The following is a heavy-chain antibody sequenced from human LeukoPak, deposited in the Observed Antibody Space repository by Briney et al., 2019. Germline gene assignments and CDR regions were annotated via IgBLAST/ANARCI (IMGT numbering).Heavy chain of an antibody. Sequence: SETLSLTCIVSSGSIRSDSYYWSWIRQPAGKGLEWIGRIYSSGSANYNPSLKSRVVISVDTSKNQFSLELSSVTAADTAVYYCAREGIVVIPAGYSYQIDSWGQGTLVTVSS. CDR3: AREGIVVIPAGYSYQIDS. CDR1: SGSIRSDSYY. CDR2: IYSSGSA. J-gene: IGHJ4*02. V-gene: IGHV4-61*02. D-gene: IGHD2-2*01.